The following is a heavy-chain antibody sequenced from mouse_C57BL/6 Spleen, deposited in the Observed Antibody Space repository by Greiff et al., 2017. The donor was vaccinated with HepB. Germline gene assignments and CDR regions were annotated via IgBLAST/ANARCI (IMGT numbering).Heavy chain of an antibody. Sequence: QVQLQQSGAELARPGASVKMSCKASGYTFTSYTMHWVKQRPGQGLEWIGYINPSSGYTKYNQKFKDKATLTADKSASTAYMQLSSLTSEDSAVYYCARSVPSYYAMDYWGQGTSVTVSS. CDR1: GYTFTSYT. J-gene: IGHJ4*01. CDR2: INPSSGYT. V-gene: IGHV1-4*01. D-gene: IGHD6-1*01. CDR3: ARSVPSYYAMDY.